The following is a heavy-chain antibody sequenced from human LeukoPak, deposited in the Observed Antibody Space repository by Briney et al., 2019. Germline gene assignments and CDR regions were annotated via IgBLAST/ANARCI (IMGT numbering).Heavy chain of an antibody. CDR1: GYTFTRYG. V-gene: IGHV1-18*01. J-gene: IGHJ3*02. Sequence: ASVKVSCTTSGYTFTRYGISWVRQAPGQGLEWMGWISGYNGNTNYAQKLQGSITMSTDTSTSTAYMELRSLRSDDTAAYYCARGLVDIVATPYDAFDIWGQGTLVTVSS. CDR3: ARGLVDIVATPYDAFDI. CDR2: ISGYNGNT. D-gene: IGHD5-12*01.